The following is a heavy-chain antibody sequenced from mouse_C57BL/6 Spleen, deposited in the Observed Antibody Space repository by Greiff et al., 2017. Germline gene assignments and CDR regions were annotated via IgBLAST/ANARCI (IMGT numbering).Heavy chain of an antibody. CDR1: GYTFTSYW. CDR2: IHPNSGST. Sequence: QVQLQQPGAELVKPGASVSLSCKASGYTFTSYWMHWVTQRPGPGLEWIGMIHPNSGSTNYNEKFKSKATLTVDKSSSTAYMQLSSLTSADSAVYYCARDAMDYWGQGTSVTVSS. V-gene: IGHV1-64*01. J-gene: IGHJ4*01. CDR3: ARDAMDY.